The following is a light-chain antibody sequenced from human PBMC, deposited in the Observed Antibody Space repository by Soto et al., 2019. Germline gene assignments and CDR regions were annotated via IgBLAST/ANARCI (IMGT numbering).Light chain of an antibody. J-gene: IGLJ1*01. Sequence: QSALTQPASVSGSPGQSITISCTGTSSDVGAYTSVSWYQQHPGKAPKLMIYEVNLRPSGVSDRFSASKSGDTASLTISGLQAGDEADYYCCSYSTSNTHNYVFGTGTKLTVL. CDR1: SSDVGAYTS. CDR2: EVN. V-gene: IGLV2-14*03. CDR3: CSYSTSNTHNYV.